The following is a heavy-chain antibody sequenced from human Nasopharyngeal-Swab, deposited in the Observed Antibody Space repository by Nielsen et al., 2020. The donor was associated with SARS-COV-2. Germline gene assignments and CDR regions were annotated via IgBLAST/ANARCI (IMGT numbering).Heavy chain of an antibody. J-gene: IGHJ4*02. D-gene: IGHD1-26*01. Sequence: GESLKISCAASGFSFNTYAMSWVRQAPGKGLEWVSAITSSGANTYYADSVKGRFTISRDNFKNTLYLQMNSLRADDTAVYYCAKDRSGSYDYWGQGTLVTVSS. CDR2: ITSSGANT. V-gene: IGHV3-23*01. CDR1: GFSFNTYA. CDR3: AKDRSGSYDY.